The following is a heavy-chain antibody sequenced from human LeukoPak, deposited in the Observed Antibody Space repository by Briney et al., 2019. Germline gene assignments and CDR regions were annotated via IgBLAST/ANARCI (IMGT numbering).Heavy chain of an antibody. D-gene: IGHD3-10*01. CDR1: GGSIDSRSYY. CDR3: ARGRYYGSGSYSHLYYFDY. J-gene: IGHJ4*02. CDR2: IYHSGST. Sequence: SSETLSLTCTVSGGSIDSRSYYWDWIRQAPGKGLEWIGTIYHSGSTEYNPSLKSRVAIFVDTSKNQFSLKLSSVTAADTAAYYCARGRYYGSGSYSHLYYFDYWGQGTLVTVSS. V-gene: IGHV4-39*01.